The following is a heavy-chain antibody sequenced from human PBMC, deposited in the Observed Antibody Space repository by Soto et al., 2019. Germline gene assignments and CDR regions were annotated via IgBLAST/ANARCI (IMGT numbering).Heavy chain of an antibody. CDR2: ISDSGHDT. D-gene: IGHD2-21*01. CDR1: GFTFSNYA. V-gene: IGHV3-23*01. J-gene: IGHJ4*02. CDR3: AKGRCASCYFADY. Sequence: GGSLSLSCAASGFTFSNYAMNWVRQAPGKGLEWVSGISDSGHDTFYADSVKGRFTISRDNSKSTLYLQLSSLRAEDTAIYYCAKGRCASCYFADYWGQGSLVTVSS.